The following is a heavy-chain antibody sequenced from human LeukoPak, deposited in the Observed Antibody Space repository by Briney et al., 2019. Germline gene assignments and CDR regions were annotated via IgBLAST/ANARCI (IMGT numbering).Heavy chain of an antibody. CDR2: IGSSGSTI. CDR3: ARDGGPGDDFWSGYYLPLDY. CDR1: GLTFSDYY. Sequence: GGSLRLSCAASGLTFSDYYMSWIRQAPGKGLEWVSYIGSSGSTIYYADSVKGRFTISRDNAKNSLYLQMNSLRAEDTAVYYCARDGGPGDDFWSGYYLPLDYWGQGTLVTVSS. V-gene: IGHV3-11*04. D-gene: IGHD3-3*01. J-gene: IGHJ4*02.